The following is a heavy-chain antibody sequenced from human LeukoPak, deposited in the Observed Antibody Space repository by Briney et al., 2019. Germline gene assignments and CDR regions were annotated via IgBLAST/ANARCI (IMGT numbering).Heavy chain of an antibody. V-gene: IGHV3-30*18. CDR3: AKDSSGWYVPAGYYYGMDV. CDR1: GFTFSSYG. D-gene: IGHD6-19*01. J-gene: IGHJ6*02. Sequence: GGSLRLSCAASGFTFSSYGMHWVRQAPGKGLEWVAVISYDGSNKYYADSVKGRFTISRDNSKNTLYLQMNSLRAEDTAVYYCAKDSSGWYVPAGYYYGMDVWGQGTTVTVSS. CDR2: ISYDGSNK.